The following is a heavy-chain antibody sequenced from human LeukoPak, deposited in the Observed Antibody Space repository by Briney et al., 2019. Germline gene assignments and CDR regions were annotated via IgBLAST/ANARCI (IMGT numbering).Heavy chain of an antibody. J-gene: IGHJ4*02. Sequence: GGSLRLSCAAAGFIFSDFVMYWVRQAPGKGLEWVSVISASGYTTDYADSVKGRFTISRDNSKNTLYLQMNSLRAEDTAVYYCAKGGRVTYYSDSWRQGGLGTVSS. CDR1: GFIFSDFV. CDR3: AKGGRVTYYSDS. V-gene: IGHV3-23*01. D-gene: IGHD3-16*01. CDR2: ISASGYTT.